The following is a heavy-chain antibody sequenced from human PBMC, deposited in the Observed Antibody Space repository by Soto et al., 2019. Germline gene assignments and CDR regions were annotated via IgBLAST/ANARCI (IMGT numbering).Heavy chain of an antibody. V-gene: IGHV3-30*14. Sequence: PGGSLRLSCATSGFSFSSFAMHWVRQAPGRGLEWLALTSYDGSDQYNAKSVKGRFTISRDNSKKTLYLHMNGLSAEVTAVYFCARDIYYDASGYFDYWGLGT. J-gene: IGHJ4*02. CDR3: ARDIYYDASGYFDY. CDR2: TSYDGSDQ. D-gene: IGHD3-22*01. CDR1: GFSFSSFA.